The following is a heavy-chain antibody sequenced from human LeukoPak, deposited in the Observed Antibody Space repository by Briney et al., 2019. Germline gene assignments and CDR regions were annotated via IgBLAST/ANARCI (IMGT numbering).Heavy chain of an antibody. V-gene: IGHV4-59*01. D-gene: IGHD5-18*01. CDR1: GGSISSYY. J-gene: IGHJ6*02. Sequence: SETLSLTCTVSGGSISSYYWSWIRQPPGKGLEWIGYIYYSGSTNYNPSLKSRVTISVDTSKNQFSLKLSSVTAADTAVYYCARARRTAMAAGYYYYGMDVWGQGTTVTVSS. CDR3: ARARRTAMAAGYYYYGMDV. CDR2: IYYSGST.